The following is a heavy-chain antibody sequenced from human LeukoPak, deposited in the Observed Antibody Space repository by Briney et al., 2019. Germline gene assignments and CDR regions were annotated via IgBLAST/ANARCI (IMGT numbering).Heavy chain of an antibody. CDR2: ISGSGGST. Sequence: GGSLRLSCAASAFSFSNYNMNWVRQAPGKGLEWVSAISGSGGSTYYADSVKGRFTISRDNSKNTLYLQMNSLRAEDTAVYYCAREWSGSYGMDFDCWGQGTLVTVSS. CDR3: AREWSGSYGMDFDC. J-gene: IGHJ4*02. V-gene: IGHV3-23*01. CDR1: AFSFSNYN. D-gene: IGHD1-26*01.